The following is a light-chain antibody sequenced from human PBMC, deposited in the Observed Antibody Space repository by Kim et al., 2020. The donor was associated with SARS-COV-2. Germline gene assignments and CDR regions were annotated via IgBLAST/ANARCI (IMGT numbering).Light chain of an antibody. V-gene: IGKV3-15*01. Sequence: SVSPGEGVTLSRRASQTVGRNLAWYQQKPGQAPRLLIYDASTGATGVPGRFTGSGSGKEFSLTISSLQSEDVANYHCQQYSDKISFGQGTRLEIK. CDR1: QTVGRN. J-gene: IGKJ5*01. CDR3: QQYSDKIS. CDR2: DAS.